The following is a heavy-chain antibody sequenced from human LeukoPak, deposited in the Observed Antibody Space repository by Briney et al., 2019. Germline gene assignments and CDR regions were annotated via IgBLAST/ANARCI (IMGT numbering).Heavy chain of an antibody. V-gene: IGHV3-30*02. D-gene: IGHD2-2*01. J-gene: IGHJ4*02. CDR2: IRYDGSNK. CDR3: ARLGDIVIVPVGTGLAAAGPFDY. CDR1: GFTFSSYG. Sequence: PGGSLRLSCAASGFTFSSYGIHWVRQAPGKGLEWVAFIRYDGSNKYYADSVKGRFTISRDNSKNTLYLQMNSLRAEDTAVYYCARLGDIVIVPVGTGLAAAGPFDYWGQGTLVTVSS.